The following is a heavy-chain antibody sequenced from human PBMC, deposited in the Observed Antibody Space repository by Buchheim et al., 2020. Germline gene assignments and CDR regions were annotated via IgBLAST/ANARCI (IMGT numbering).Heavy chain of an antibody. CDR2: LTGVERII. CDR3: AREPPLGDENWLDS. CDR1: GFPFRNYR. D-gene: IGHD1-26*01. Sequence: VQLVESGGGLVLPGGSLRLSCVVSGFPFRNYRMHWVRQVPGKGLVWVSSLTGVERIIGYADSVRGRFTVSRDNDKKTLYPQLNSLRAEDSAVYYCAREPPLGDENWLDSWGQGTL. J-gene: IGHJ5*01. V-gene: IGHV3-74*01.